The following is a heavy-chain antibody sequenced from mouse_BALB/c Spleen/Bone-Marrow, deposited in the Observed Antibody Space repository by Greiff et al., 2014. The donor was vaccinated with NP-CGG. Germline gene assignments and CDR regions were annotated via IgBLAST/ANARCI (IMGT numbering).Heavy chain of an antibody. Sequence: VQLKESGGALVQPGGSRKLSCAASGFTFSDYGMAWGRQAPGKGPEWVAFISNLAYSIYYTDTVTGRFTISRENAKNTLYLEMSSLRSEDTAMYYCARETTRGAMDYWGQGTSVTVSS. CDR2: ISNLAYSI. D-gene: IGHD2-1*01. CDR3: ARETTRGAMDY. CDR1: GFTFSDYG. V-gene: IGHV5-15*02. J-gene: IGHJ4*01.